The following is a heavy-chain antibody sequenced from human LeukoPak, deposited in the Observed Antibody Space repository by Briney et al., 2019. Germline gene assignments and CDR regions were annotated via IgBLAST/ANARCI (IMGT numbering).Heavy chain of an antibody. D-gene: IGHD4-17*01. CDR2: IKKDGSEK. CDR1: GFTFSNYW. CDR3: ARSFTTVSSLGY. Sequence: GGSLRLSCAASGFTFSNYWMSWVRQAPGKGLEWVANIKKDGSEKYYVDSVKGRFTISRDNAKNTLYLQMNSLRAEDTAVYYCARSFTTVSSLGYWGQGTLVTVSS. J-gene: IGHJ4*02. V-gene: IGHV3-7*02.